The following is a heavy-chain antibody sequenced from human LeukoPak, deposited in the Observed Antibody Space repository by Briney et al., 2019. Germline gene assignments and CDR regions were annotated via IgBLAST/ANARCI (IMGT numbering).Heavy chain of an antibody. D-gene: IGHD1-1*01. Sequence: PSETLSLTCAVYGGSFSGYYWSWIRQPPGKGLEWIGEINHSGSTNYNPSLKSRVTISVDTSKNQFSLKLRSVTAADTAVYYCARKPRTTGTTTHSYYYYYYMDVWGKGTTVTVSS. J-gene: IGHJ6*03. CDR2: INHSGST. CDR3: ARKPRTTGTTTHSYYYYYYMDV. CDR1: GGSFSGYY. V-gene: IGHV4-34*01.